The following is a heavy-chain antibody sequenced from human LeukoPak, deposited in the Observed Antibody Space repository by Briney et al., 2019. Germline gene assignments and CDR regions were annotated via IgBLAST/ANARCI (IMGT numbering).Heavy chain of an antibody. V-gene: IGHV3-23*01. CDR1: GFTFSSYA. Sequence: GGSLRLSCAASGFTFSSYAMSWVRQAPGKGLEWVSAISGSGGSTYYADSVKGRFTISRDNSKNTLYLQMNSLRAEDTAVYYCAKGPKRGYSGYDTPRWGQGTLVTVSS. CDR2: ISGSGGST. J-gene: IGHJ4*02. D-gene: IGHD5-12*01. CDR3: AKGPKRGYSGYDTPR.